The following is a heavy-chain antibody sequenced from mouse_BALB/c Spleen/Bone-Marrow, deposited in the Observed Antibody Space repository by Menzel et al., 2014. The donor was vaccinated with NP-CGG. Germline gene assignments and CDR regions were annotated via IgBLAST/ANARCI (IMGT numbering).Heavy chain of an antibody. CDR3: ARNRDEGVDY. D-gene: IGHD4-1*01. CDR2: IDPANGHT. CDR1: GFNIKDTY. V-gene: IGHV14-3*02. Sequence: EVQLQQSGAELVKPGASVKLSCTASGFNIKDTYMHWVKQRPEQGLEWIGRIDPANGHTKYDPKFQGKATTTADTSSNAAYLRLSSLTSEDTAVYYCARNRDEGVDYWGQGTTLTVSS. J-gene: IGHJ2*01.